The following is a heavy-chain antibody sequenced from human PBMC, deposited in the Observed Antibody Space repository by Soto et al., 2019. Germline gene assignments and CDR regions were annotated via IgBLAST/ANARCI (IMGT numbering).Heavy chain of an antibody. V-gene: IGHV3-23*01. Sequence: PGGSLRLSCVASGFTFSDYAMSWVRQAPGGGLEWVSALPYNGASPYYADSVKGRFTISRDNSKKTLFLQMTSLRPDDTALYYCARITWGRDHYYGMDVWGQGTTVTVSS. CDR1: GFTFSDYA. CDR3: ARITWGRDHYYGMDV. CDR2: LPYNGASP. D-gene: IGHD1-26*01. J-gene: IGHJ6*02.